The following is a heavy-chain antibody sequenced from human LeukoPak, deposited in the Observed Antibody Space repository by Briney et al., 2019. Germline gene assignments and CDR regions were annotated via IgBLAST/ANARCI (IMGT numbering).Heavy chain of an antibody. CDR3: ATGIIDYYGSGSPYGMDV. Sequence: GGSLRLSCAASGFTFSDYYMSWIRQAPGKGLEWVSYISSSGSTIYYADSVKGRFTISRDNAKNSLYLQMNSPRAEDTAVYYCATGIIDYYGSGSPYGMDVWGQGTTVTVSS. D-gene: IGHD3-10*01. CDR2: ISSSGSTI. J-gene: IGHJ6*02. V-gene: IGHV3-11*01. CDR1: GFTFSDYY.